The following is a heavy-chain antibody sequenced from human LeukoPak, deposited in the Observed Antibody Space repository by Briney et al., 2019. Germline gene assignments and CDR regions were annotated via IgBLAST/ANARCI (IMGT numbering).Heavy chain of an antibody. CDR2: IYYSGST. J-gene: IGHJ5*02. Sequence: PSETLSLTCTVSGGSISSSSYYWGWIRQPPGKGLEWIGSIYYSGSTYYNPSLKSRVTISVDTSKNQFSLKLSSVTAADTAVYYCARGAQVVPASVWFDPWGQGTLVTVSS. CDR1: GGSISSSSYY. D-gene: IGHD2-2*01. CDR3: ARGAQVVPASVWFDP. V-gene: IGHV4-39*01.